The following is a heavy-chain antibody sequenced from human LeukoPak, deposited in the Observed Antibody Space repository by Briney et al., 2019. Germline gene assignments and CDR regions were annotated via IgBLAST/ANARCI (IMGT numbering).Heavy chain of an antibody. J-gene: IGHJ4*02. Sequence: SETLSLTCTVSGGSISSYYWSWIRQPPGKGLEWTGYIYYNGSTNYNPSLKSRVAISVDTSKNQFSLKLSSVTAADTAVYYCARGAGTFDYWGQGTLVTVSS. CDR1: GGSISSYY. D-gene: IGHD6-19*01. CDR2: IYYNGST. CDR3: ARGAGTFDY. V-gene: IGHV4-59*01.